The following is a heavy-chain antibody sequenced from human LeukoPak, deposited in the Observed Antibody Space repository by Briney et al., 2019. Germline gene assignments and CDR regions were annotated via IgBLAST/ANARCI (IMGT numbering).Heavy chain of an antibody. Sequence: GGSLRLSCAASGFTFSSYWMSWVRQAPGKGLEWVANIKQDGSVKYYVDSVKGRFTISRDNAKNSLYLQMNSLRAEDTAVYYCARDLGSGSYYRSNFDYWGQGTLVTVSS. CDR1: GFTFSSYW. V-gene: IGHV3-7*01. D-gene: IGHD3-10*01. CDR3: ARDLGSGSYYRSNFDY. J-gene: IGHJ4*02. CDR2: IKQDGSVK.